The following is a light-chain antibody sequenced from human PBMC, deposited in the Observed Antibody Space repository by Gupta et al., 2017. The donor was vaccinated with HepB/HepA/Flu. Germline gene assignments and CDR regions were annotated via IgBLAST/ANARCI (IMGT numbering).Light chain of an antibody. CDR2: QDS. V-gene: IGLV3-1*01. CDR3: QAWDSSTAFYV. CDR1: KLGDKY. J-gene: IGLJ1*01. Sequence: SSELSQPPPVSVSPGQTASITCSGDKLGDKYACWYQQKPGQAPVLVIYQDSKRPSGIPERFSGSNSGNTATLTISRTQARDEADYYCQAWDSSTAFYVFGTGTKVTVL.